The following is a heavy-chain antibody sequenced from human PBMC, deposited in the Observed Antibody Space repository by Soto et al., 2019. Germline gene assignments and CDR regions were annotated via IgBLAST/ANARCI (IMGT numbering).Heavy chain of an antibody. D-gene: IGHD2-2*01. J-gene: IGHJ6*02. CDR3: ATSSRARYGMDV. Sequence: SQTLSLTCAISGDSVSSNSAAWNWIRQSPSRGIEWLGRTYYRSKWYNDYAVSVKSRITINPDTYKNQHSLQLNSVSPDDTAVYYCATSSRARYGMDVWGQGTTVTVS. CDR2: TYYRSKWYN. V-gene: IGHV6-1*01. CDR1: GDSVSSNSAA.